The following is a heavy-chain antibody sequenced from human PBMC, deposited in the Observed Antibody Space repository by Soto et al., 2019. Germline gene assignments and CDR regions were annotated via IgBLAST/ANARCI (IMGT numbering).Heavy chain of an antibody. Sequence: QVQLVESGGGVVQPGRSLRLSCAASGFTFSSYAMHWVRQAPGKGLEWVAVISYDGSNKYYADSVKGRFTISRDNSKNTLYLQMKSLRAEDTAVYYCARDDNPSIAAAAYYYYGMDVWGKGTTVTVSS. CDR2: ISYDGSNK. CDR3: ARDDNPSIAAAAYYYYGMDV. V-gene: IGHV3-30-3*01. CDR1: GFTFSSYA. J-gene: IGHJ6*04. D-gene: IGHD6-13*01.